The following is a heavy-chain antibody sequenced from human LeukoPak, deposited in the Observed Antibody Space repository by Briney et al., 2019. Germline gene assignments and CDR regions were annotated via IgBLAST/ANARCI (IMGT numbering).Heavy chain of an antibody. V-gene: IGHV4-59*08. CDR3: ARQTVVTPDYYYYGMDV. Sequence: KTSETLSLTCTVSGGSISSYYWSWIRQPPGKGLEWIGYIYYSGSTNYNPSLKSRVTISVDTSKNQFSLKLSSVTAADTAVYYCARQTVVTPDYYYYGMDVWGQGTTVTVSS. D-gene: IGHD4-23*01. J-gene: IGHJ6*02. CDR1: GGSISSYY. CDR2: IYYSGST.